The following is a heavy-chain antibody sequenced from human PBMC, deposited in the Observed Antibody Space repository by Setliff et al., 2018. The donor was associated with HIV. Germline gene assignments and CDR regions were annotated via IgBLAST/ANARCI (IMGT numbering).Heavy chain of an antibody. V-gene: IGHV1-18*01. CDR1: GYSFINYG. D-gene: IGHD1-26*01. J-gene: IGHJ5*02. CDR2: ISAYTGHT. Sequence: ASVKVSCKASGYSFINYGISWVRQAPGQGPEWMGWISAYTGHTDYAPRLLGRVTMTTDTSTSTAYMELRSLTSDDTAVYYCARARLQGIVTAVGPRDNCLDPWGQGTRVTGLL. CDR3: ARARLQGIVTAVGPRDNCLDP.